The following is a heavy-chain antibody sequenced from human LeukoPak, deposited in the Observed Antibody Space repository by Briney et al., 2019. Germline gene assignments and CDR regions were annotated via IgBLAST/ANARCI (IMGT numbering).Heavy chain of an antibody. D-gene: IGHD6-13*01. J-gene: IGHJ4*02. CDR1: GFTFTISA. CDR3: AADPGFIAAAGSGFDY. V-gene: IGHV1-58*01. CDR2: IVVGSGNT. Sequence: SVKVSCKASGFTFTISAVQWVRQARGQRLEWIGWIVVGSGNTNYAQKFQERVTITRDMSTSTAYMELSSLRSEDTAVYYCAADPGFIAAAGSGFDYWGQGTLVTVSS.